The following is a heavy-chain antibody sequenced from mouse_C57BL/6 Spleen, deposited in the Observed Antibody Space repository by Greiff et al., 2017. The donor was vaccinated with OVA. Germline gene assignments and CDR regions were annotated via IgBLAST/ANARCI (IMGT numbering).Heavy chain of an antibody. D-gene: IGHD2-3*01. V-gene: IGHV1-69*01. CDR1: GYTFTSYW. Sequence: QVQLQQPGAELVMPGASVKLSCKASGYTFTSYWMHWVKQRPGQGLEWIGEIDPSDSYTNYNQKFKGKSTLTVDKSSSTAYMQLSSLTSEDSAVYYCARRDDGYNYAMDYWGKGTSVTVSS. CDR3: ARRDDGYNYAMDY. CDR2: IDPSDSYT. J-gene: IGHJ4*01.